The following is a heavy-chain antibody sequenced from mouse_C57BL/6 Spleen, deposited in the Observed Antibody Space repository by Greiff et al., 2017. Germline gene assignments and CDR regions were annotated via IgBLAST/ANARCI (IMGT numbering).Heavy chain of an antibody. V-gene: IGHV5-17*01. CDR2: ISSGSSTI. D-gene: IGHD1-1*01. J-gene: IGHJ4*01. CDR1: GFTFSDYG. CDR3: ARPHYYGSSYEDYAMDY. Sequence: EVKVEESGGGLVKPGGSLKLSCAASGFTFSDYGMHWVRQAPEKGLEWVAYISSGSSTIYYADTVQGRFTISRDNAKNTLFLQMTSLRSEDTAMYYCARPHYYGSSYEDYAMDYWGQGTSVTVSS.